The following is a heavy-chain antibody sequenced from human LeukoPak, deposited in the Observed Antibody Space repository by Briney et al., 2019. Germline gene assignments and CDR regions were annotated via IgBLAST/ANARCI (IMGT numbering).Heavy chain of an antibody. V-gene: IGHV3-66*01. CDR1: GFTVSSNY. Sequence: GGSLRLSCAASGFTVSSNYMSWVRQAPGKGLEWVSVIYSGGSTFYADSVKGRFTISRDNSKNTLYLQMNSLRAEDTAVYYCARGGNAGSYYLKPYDYWGQGTLVTVSS. CDR3: ARGGNAGSYYLKPYDY. J-gene: IGHJ4*02. CDR2: IYSGGST. D-gene: IGHD3-10*01.